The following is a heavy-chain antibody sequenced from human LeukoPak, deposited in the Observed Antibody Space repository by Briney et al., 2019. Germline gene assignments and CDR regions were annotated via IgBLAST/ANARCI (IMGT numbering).Heavy chain of an antibody. V-gene: IGHV3-7*04. J-gene: IGHJ4*02. Sequence: GGSLRLSCAASGFTFSSHWMSWVRQAPGKGLEWVANINQDGSEKYYVDSVKGRFTISRDNAKNSLYLQMNSLRAEDTAVYYCARGDKFSGDYWRQGTLVTVSS. CDR1: GFTFSSHW. CDR3: ARGDKFSGDY. CDR2: INQDGSEK. D-gene: IGHD2-15*01.